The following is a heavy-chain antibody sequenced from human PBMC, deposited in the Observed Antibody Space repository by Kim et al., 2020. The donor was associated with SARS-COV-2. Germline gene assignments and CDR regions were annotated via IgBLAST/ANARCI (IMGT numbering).Heavy chain of an antibody. J-gene: IGHJ6*03. CDR1: GYTFTGYY. V-gene: IGHV1-2*06. CDR2: INPNSGGT. Sequence: ASVKVSCKASGYTFTGYYMHWVRQAPGQGLEWMGRINPNSGGTNYAQKFQGRVTMTRDTSISTAYMELSRLRSDDTAVYYCASSARGTYDYIWDLAYYMDVWGKGTTVTVSS. D-gene: IGHD3-16*01. CDR3: ASSARGTYDYIWDLAYYMDV.